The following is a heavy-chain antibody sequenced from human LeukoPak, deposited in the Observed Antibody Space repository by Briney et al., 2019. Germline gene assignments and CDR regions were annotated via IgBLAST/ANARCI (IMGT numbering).Heavy chain of an antibody. CDR2: IYHSGST. D-gene: IGHD6-25*01. CDR1: GGSISSSNW. Sequence: SETLSLTCAVSGGSISSSNWWSWVRQPPGKGLEWIGEIYHSGSTNYNPSLKSRVTISVDRSKNQFSLKLSSVTAADTAVYYCARALTAGSDWFDPWGQGTLVTVSS. V-gene: IGHV4-4*02. J-gene: IGHJ5*02. CDR3: ARALTAGSDWFDP.